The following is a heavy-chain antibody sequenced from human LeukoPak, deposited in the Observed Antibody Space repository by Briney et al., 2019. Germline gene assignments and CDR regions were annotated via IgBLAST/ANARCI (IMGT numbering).Heavy chain of an antibody. Sequence: KISCKASGGTFSSYAISWVRQAPGQGLEWMGRSIPIFGTANYAEKFQDRVSITTDESTSTSYMELSSRRSEDTAVYYCAAQPGGGVAAAVHDGYWGQGTLVTVSS. D-gene: IGHD6-13*01. CDR1: GGTFSSYA. V-gene: IGHV1-69*05. CDR3: AAQPGGGVAAAVHDGY. CDR2: SIPIFGTA. J-gene: IGHJ4*02.